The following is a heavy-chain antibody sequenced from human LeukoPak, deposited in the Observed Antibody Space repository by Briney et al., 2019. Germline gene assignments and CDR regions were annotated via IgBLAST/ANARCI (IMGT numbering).Heavy chain of an antibody. CDR3: ARGGPLIWAVVDY. Sequence: SETLSLTCIVSGGSLSSVSYYRSWIRQPPGKGLEWIGYIYYSGSTNYNPSLKSRVTISVDTSKNQFSLKLSSVTAADTAVYYCARGGPLIWAVVDYWGQGTLVTVSS. D-gene: IGHD2-21*01. V-gene: IGHV4-61*01. J-gene: IGHJ4*02. CDR2: IYYSGST. CDR1: GGSLSSVSYY.